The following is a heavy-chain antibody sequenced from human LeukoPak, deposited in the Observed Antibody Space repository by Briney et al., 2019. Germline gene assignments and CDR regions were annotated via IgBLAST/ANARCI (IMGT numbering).Heavy chain of an antibody. V-gene: IGHV1-8*01. D-gene: IGHD4-11*01. Sequence: ASVKVSCKASGYTFTSYDINWVRQATGQGLEWMGWMNPNSGNTGYAQKFQGSVTMTRNTSISTAYMELSSLRSEDTAVYYCARSFGPYSNDLPFDPWGQGTLVTVSS. CDR3: ARSFGPYSNDLPFDP. CDR1: GYTFTSYD. J-gene: IGHJ5*02. CDR2: MNPNSGNT.